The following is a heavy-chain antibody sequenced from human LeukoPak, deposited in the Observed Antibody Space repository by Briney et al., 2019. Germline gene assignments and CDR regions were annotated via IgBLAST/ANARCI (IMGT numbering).Heavy chain of an antibody. CDR3: ARAHYSTVYDY. J-gene: IGHJ4*02. CDR2: IYYSGST. Sequence: SETLSLTCTVSGGSISSGGYYWSWIRQHPGKGLGWIGYIYYSGSTYYNPSLKSRVTISVDTSKNQFSLKLSSVTAADTAVYYCARAHYSTVYDYWGQGTLVTVSS. D-gene: IGHD4-11*01. V-gene: IGHV4-31*03. CDR1: GGSISSGGYY.